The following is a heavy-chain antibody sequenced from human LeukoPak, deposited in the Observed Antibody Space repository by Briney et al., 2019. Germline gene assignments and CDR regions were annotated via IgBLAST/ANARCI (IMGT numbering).Heavy chain of an antibody. Sequence: GGSLRLSCAASGFTFDDYAMHWVRQAPGKGLEWVSGISWNSGSRGYADSVKGRFTISRDNAKNSLYLQMNGLRAEDTALYYCTKDSRGYNYGRYDYWGQGTLVTVSS. D-gene: IGHD5-18*01. CDR2: ISWNSGSR. J-gene: IGHJ4*02. CDR3: TKDSRGYNYGRYDY. CDR1: GFTFDDYA. V-gene: IGHV3-9*01.